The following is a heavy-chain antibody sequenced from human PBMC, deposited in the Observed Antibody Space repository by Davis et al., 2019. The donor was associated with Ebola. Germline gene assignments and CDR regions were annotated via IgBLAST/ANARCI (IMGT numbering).Heavy chain of an antibody. CDR2: ISYDGSNK. J-gene: IGHJ5*02. Sequence: GGSLRLSCAASGFTFSSYGIHWVRQAPGKGLEWVAVISYDGSNKYYADSVKARFTISRDNSKNTLYLQMNSLRAEDTAVYYCARGGYCSGGSCHNWFDPWGQGTLVTVSS. CDR3: ARGGYCSGGSCHNWFDP. V-gene: IGHV3-30*03. CDR1: GFTFSSYG. D-gene: IGHD2-15*01.